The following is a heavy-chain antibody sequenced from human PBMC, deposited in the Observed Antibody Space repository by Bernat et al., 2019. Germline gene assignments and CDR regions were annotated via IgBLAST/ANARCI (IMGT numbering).Heavy chain of an antibody. CDR3: ARAGSGYESWVKVYYYYYMDV. CDR1: GYTFTSYG. D-gene: IGHD5-12*01. J-gene: IGHJ6*03. V-gene: IGHV1-18*01. Sequence: QVQLVQSGAEVKKPGASVKVSCKASGYTFTSYGISWVRQAPGQGLEWMGWISAYNGNTNYAQKLQGRVTMTTDTSTSTAYMELRSLRSDDTAVYYCARAGSGYESWVKVYYYYYMDVWGKGTTVTVSS. CDR2: ISAYNGNT.